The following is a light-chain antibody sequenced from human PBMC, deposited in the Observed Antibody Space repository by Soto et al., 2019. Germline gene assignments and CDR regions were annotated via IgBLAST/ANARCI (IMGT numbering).Light chain of an antibody. J-gene: IGKJ5*01. Sequence: AIRMTQTPSSFSASTGDRVTITCRASQGISSYLAWYQQKPGKAPKLLIYAASTLQSGVPSRFSGSGSGTDFTLTISCLQSEDFATYYCQQYYGYPAITFGQGTRLEIK. CDR1: QGISSY. CDR3: QQYYGYPAIT. CDR2: AAS. V-gene: IGKV1-8*01.